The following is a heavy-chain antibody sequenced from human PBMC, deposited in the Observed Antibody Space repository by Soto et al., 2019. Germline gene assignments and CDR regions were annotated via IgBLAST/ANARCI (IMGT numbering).Heavy chain of an antibody. J-gene: IGHJ5*02. D-gene: IGHD2-2*02. Sequence: QVRLRESAPRLVKTSGTLSITCAVSGGSISDTNWWTWVRQTPGKGLEWIGEIYHSGSSKYRPSLRGRDTISVDKHNNQLALRLRYVTAADTAVYYWANLPPRIVGTLLPIPSCGQGIQVTVSS. V-gene: IGHV4-4*02. CDR3: ANLPPRIVGTLLPIPS. CDR2: IYHSGSS. CDR1: GGSISDTNW.